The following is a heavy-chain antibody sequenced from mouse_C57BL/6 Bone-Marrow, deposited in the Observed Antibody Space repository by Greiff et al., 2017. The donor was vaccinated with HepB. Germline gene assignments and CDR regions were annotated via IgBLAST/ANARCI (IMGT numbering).Heavy chain of an antibody. Sequence: DVKLVESEGGLVQPGSSMKLSCTASGFTFSDYYMAWVRQVPEKGLEWVANINYDGSSTYYLDSLKSRFIISRDNAKNILYLQMSSLKSEDTATYYCARYYPLPYFDYWGQGTTLTVSS. CDR2: INYDGSST. J-gene: IGHJ2*01. CDR3: ARYYPLPYFDY. V-gene: IGHV5-16*01. CDR1: GFTFSDYY. D-gene: IGHD1-1*01.